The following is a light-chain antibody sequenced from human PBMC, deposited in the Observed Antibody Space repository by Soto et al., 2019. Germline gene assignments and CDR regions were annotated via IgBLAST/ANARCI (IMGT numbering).Light chain of an antibody. J-gene: IGKJ1*01. CDR2: GAS. Sequence: EIVLTQSPGTLSLSPGERATLSCRASQSVSSNFLAWYQQKPGQAPRLLIYGASSRATGIPDRFSGSGSGTDFTLTISRLEPEDFAVYYCQQYGSSSWTFGQGTKLEIK. CDR3: QQYGSSSWT. V-gene: IGKV3-20*01. CDR1: QSVSSNF.